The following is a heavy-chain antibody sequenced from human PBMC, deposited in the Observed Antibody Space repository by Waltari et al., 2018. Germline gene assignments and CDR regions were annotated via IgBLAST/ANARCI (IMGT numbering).Heavy chain of an antibody. V-gene: IGHV4-39*01. J-gene: IGHJ4*02. CDR2: IFYSGST. CDR3: ARLDNYDSGSYGFDW. CDR1: GCSISSSRYY. D-gene: IGHD3-10*01. Sequence: QLHLQESGPVLVKPSETLSLTCTVSGCSISSSRYYWGWIRQPPGKGLEWIGSIFYSGSTYYNPSLKSRVTMSVDTSKNQFSLRLTSVTAADTAVYYCARLDNYDSGSYGFDWWGQGTLVTVSS.